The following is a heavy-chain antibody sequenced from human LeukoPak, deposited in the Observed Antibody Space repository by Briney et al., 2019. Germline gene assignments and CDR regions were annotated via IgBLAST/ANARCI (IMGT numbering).Heavy chain of an antibody. CDR1: GGTFSSYA. D-gene: IGHD4-23*01. J-gene: IGHJ4*02. CDR2: IIPIFGTA. CDR3: ARTPGGFYFDY. V-gene: IGHV1-69*05. Sequence: ASVKVSCKASGGTFSSYAISWVRQAPGQGLEWMGGIIPIFGTANYAQKFQGRVTITRDTSASIAYMELSSLTSEDTAVYYCARTPGGFYFDYWGQGTLVTVSS.